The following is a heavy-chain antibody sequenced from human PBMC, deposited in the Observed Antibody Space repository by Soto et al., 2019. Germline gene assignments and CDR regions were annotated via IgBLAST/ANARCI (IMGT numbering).Heavy chain of an antibody. Sequence: QVQLVQSGAEVKKPGASVRLSCKVSGKSFDNFAVHWVRQTLGQRPEWMGRINVGDDKTKYSEKFQGSVIVSYDTSATTAYMELRALSSEDTAVYYCARAKYDYIWGSYHPFDQWAQGAQVTVAS. CDR1: GKSFDNFA. CDR3: ARAKYDYIWGSYHPFDQ. CDR2: INVGDDKT. V-gene: IGHV1-3*01. D-gene: IGHD3-16*02. J-gene: IGHJ4*02.